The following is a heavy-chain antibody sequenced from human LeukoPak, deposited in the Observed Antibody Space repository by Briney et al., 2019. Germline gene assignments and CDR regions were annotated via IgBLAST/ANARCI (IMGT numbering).Heavy chain of an antibody. CDR2: IKQDGSET. Sequence: GGSLRLSCAASGFTFSSNWMSWVRQAPGRGLEWLAKIKQDGSETCHMDSVKGRFTISRDNAKNSLYLQMNSLRAEDTAVYYCAKYTGYYFDYWGQGILVTVPS. CDR3: AKYTGYYFDY. CDR1: GFTFSSNW. J-gene: IGHJ4*02. V-gene: IGHV3-7*01. D-gene: IGHD2-2*02.